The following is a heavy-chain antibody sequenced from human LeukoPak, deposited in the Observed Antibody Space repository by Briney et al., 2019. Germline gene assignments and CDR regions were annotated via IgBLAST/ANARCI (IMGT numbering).Heavy chain of an antibody. CDR1: RFTFSSYT. Sequence: PGGSLRLSCVASRFTFSSYTMSWVRQAPGKGLEWVSAISSTGGSTFYADSVKGRLTISRDNSKNTLYLQMNSLRAEDTAVYYCAKGYCSGGTCYYFDYWGQGTLVTVSS. D-gene: IGHD2-15*01. V-gene: IGHV3-23*01. CDR3: AKGYCSGGTCYYFDY. CDR2: ISSTGGST. J-gene: IGHJ4*02.